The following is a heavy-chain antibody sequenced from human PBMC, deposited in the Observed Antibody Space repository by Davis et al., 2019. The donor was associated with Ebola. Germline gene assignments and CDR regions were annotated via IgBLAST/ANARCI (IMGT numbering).Heavy chain of an antibody. CDR1: GFTFSSYS. Sequence: GESLKISCAASGFTFSSYSMNWVRQAPGKGLEWVSSISSSGSYIYYADSVKGRFTISRDNAKNSLYLQMNSLRAEDTAVYYCARDRPLDFFFGDYYGMDVWGQGTTVTVSS. D-gene: IGHD3-16*01. J-gene: IGHJ6*02. CDR3: ARDRPLDFFFGDYYGMDV. CDR2: ISSSGSYI. V-gene: IGHV3-21*01.